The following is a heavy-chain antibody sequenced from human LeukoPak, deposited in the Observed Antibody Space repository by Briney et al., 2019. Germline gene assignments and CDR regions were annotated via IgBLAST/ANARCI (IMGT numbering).Heavy chain of an antibody. CDR3: ATGDGY. J-gene: IGHJ4*02. V-gene: IGHV3-21*01. D-gene: IGHD7-27*01. CDR1: GFSVSSNY. Sequence: PGGSLRLSCAASGFSVSSNYMNWVRQAPGKGLEWVSSIGSDSTYIYYTDSVKGRFTISRDNAKNSLYLQMNSLRAEDTAVYYCATGDGYWGQGTLVTVSS. CDR2: IGSDSTYI.